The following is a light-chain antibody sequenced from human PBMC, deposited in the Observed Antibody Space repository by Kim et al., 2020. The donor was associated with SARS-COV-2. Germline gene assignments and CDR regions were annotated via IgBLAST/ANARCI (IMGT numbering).Light chain of an antibody. J-gene: IGLJ1*01. V-gene: IGLV2-14*03. CDR1: SNDVGGYNF. CDR3: SSYTSSSTSCV. Sequence: QSVTISCTGTSNDVGGYNFVSWYQQHPGKAPKLMIYDVNKRPAGVSNRFSGYKSGNTASLTISGIQAEDEADYYCSSYTSSSTSCVFGTGTQLTVL. CDR2: DVN.